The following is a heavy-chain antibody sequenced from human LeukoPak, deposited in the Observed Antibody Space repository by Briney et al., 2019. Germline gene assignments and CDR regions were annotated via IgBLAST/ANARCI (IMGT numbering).Heavy chain of an antibody. CDR2: ILVTGTT. J-gene: IGHJ6*03. CDR1: PGSIGGHGYY. D-gene: IGHD3-16*02. CDR3: ARDRTYLWGNYRPGGDYYYMDV. Sequence: SETLSLTCTVSPGSIGGHGYYWAYLRQPPGKGLEWIGTILVTGTTHFNPSLMGRVTISIDSSKNQFSLKLGSVTAADTAVYYCARDRTYLWGNYRPGGDYYYMDVWGKGTTVTVSS. V-gene: IGHV4-39*07.